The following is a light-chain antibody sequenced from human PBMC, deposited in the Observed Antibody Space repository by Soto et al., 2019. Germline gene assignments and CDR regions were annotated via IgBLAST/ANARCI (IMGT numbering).Light chain of an antibody. CDR2: GAS. J-gene: IGKJ1*01. CDR3: QQYGSSGT. Sequence: EIVLTQSPGTLSLSPGDIATLSCRASQSVTSSLAWYQQKPGQAPRILIYGASNRATGIPDRFSGSGSGTDFTLTISRLEPEDFAVYYCQQYGSSGTFGQGTKVDI. V-gene: IGKV3-20*01. CDR1: QSVTSS.